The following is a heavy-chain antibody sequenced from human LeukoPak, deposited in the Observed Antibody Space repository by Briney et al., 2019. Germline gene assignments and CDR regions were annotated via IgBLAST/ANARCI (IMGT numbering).Heavy chain of an antibody. J-gene: IGHJ4*02. CDR1: GGSFSGYY. D-gene: IGHD1-1*01. V-gene: IGHV4-34*01. CDR2: INHSGST. CDR3: ARWNRLIDF. Sequence: SETLSLTCAVYGGSFSGYYWSWIRQPPGKGLEWIGEINHSGSTNYNPSLKSRVTISVDTSKNQFSLKLNSVTATDTAVYYCARWNRLIDFWGQGTLVTVSS.